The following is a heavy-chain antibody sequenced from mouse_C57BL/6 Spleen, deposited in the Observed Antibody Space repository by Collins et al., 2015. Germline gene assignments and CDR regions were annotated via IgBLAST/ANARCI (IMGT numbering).Heavy chain of an antibody. V-gene: IGHV10-1*01. D-gene: IGHD2-3*01. Sequence: EVQLVESGGGLVQPKGSLKLSCAASGFSFNTYAMNWVRQAPGKGLEWVARIRSKSNNYATYYADSVKDRFTISRDDSESMLYLQMNNLKTEDTAMYYCVRHEGYYDAMDYWGQGTSVTVSS. CDR2: IRSKSNNYAT. CDR3: VRHEGYYDAMDY. CDR1: GFSFNTYA. J-gene: IGHJ4*01.